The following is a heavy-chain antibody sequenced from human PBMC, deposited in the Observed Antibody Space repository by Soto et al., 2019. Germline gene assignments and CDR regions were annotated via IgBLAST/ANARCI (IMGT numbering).Heavy chain of an antibody. V-gene: IGHV1-69*01. CDR1: RGTFTNYA. Sequence: QVYLVQSGAEVKKPGSSVKVSCKALRGTFTNYAFSWVRQAPGQGLEWMGGIMPFFGSGNYAQKFQGRINNTADESTSSVYVELTSLRSEDTAVYYCARDRAGYYSHFVYWGQGTLVTVSS. CDR3: ARDRAGYYSHFVY. J-gene: IGHJ4*02. D-gene: IGHD3-22*01. CDR2: IMPFFGSG.